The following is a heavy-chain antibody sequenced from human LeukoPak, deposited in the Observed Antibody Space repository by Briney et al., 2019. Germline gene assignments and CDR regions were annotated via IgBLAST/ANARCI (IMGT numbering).Heavy chain of an antibody. V-gene: IGHV3-15*01. D-gene: IGHD3-22*01. CDR2: IKSKTDGGTT. CDR3: TKYDTSVNFDY. CDR1: GCTFSNAW. J-gene: IGHJ4*02. Sequence: PGGSLRLSCVASGCTFSNAWMSWVRQAPGKGLEWVGHIKSKTDGGTTDYAAPVKGRFIISRDDSKHTLYLQMSSLKTDDTAVYYCTKYDTSVNFDYWGQGTLVTVSS.